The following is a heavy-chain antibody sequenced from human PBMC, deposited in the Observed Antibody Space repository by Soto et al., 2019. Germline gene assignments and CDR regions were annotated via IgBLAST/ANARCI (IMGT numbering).Heavy chain of an antibody. CDR1: GFTFSSYG. V-gene: IGHV3-30*18. CDR2: ISYDGSNK. J-gene: IGHJ6*02. D-gene: IGHD1-1*01. Sequence: GGSLRLSCAASGFTFSSYGMYWVRQAPGKGLEWVAVISYDGSNKYYADSVKGRFTISRDNSKNTLYLQMNSLRAEDTAVYYCAKDQGTPYYYYGMDVWGQGTTVTVS. CDR3: AKDQGTPYYYYGMDV.